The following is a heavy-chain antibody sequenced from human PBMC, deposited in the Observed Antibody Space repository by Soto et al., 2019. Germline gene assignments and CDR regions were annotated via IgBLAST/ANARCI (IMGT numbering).Heavy chain of an antibody. CDR3: ASLTFWSGSLPTFDY. CDR1: GFTFSSYA. V-gene: IGHV3-30-3*01. CDR2: ISYDGSNK. J-gene: IGHJ4*02. Sequence: ESGGGVVQPGRSLRLSCAASGFTFSSYAMHWVRQAPGKGLEWVAVISYDGSNKYYADSVKGRFTISRDNSKNTLYLQMNSLRAEDTAVYYCASLTFWSGSLPTFDYWGQGTLVTVSS. D-gene: IGHD3-3*01.